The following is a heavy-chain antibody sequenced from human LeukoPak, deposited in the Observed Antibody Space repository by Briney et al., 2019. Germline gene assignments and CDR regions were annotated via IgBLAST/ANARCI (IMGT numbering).Heavy chain of an antibody. D-gene: IGHD3-3*01. V-gene: IGHV3-30-3*01. J-gene: IGHJ3*02. CDR2: ISYDGSNK. Sequence: GGSLRLSCAASGFTFSSYAMHWVRQAPGKGLEWVAVISYDGSNKYYADSVKGRFTISRDNSKNTLYLQMNSLRAEDTAVYYCARERRSGYDFWSGYIVPGSDAFDIWGQGTMVTVSS. CDR1: GFTFSSYA. CDR3: ARERRSGYDFWSGYIVPGSDAFDI.